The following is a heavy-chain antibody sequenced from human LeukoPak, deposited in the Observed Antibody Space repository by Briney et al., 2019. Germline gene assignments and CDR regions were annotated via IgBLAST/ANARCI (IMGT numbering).Heavy chain of an antibody. D-gene: IGHD2-15*01. V-gene: IGHV3-23*01. CDR1: GFTFSSYA. J-gene: IGHJ3*02. CDR2: ISGSGGST. Sequence: PGGSLRLSCAASGFTFSSYAMSWVRQAPGKGLERVSAISGSGGSTYYADSVKGRFTISRDNSKNTLYLQMNSLRAEDTAVYYCAGSNEVTDDAFDIWGQGTMVTVSS. CDR3: AGSNEVTDDAFDI.